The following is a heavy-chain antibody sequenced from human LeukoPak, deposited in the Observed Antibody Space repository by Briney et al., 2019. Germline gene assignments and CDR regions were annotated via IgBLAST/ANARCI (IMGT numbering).Heavy chain of an antibody. J-gene: IGHJ5*02. D-gene: IGHD2-2*01. Sequence: PGGSLRLSCAASGFTFSSYWMSWVRQAPGKGLEWVANIKQDGSETYYVDSVKGRFTISRDNAKNSLYLQMNSLRAEDTSVYYCARGDIVVVPADMSWFDPWGQGTLVTVSS. V-gene: IGHV3-7*04. CDR3: ARGDIVVVPADMSWFDP. CDR2: IKQDGSET. CDR1: GFTFSSYW.